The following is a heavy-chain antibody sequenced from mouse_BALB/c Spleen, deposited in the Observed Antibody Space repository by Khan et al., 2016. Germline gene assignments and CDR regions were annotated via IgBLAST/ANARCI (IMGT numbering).Heavy chain of an antibody. CDR1: GFSFSNFW. Sequence: EVKLEVSGGGLVQPGGSMKLSCVASGFSFSNFWMSWVRQSPEQGLEWVAEIRFKSDNYATHYAETVKGRFTISRDDSKSRLYLQMNSLKTEDAGTYYCTSVVDYWGQGTTLTVSS. D-gene: IGHD1-1*02. V-gene: IGHV6-6*02. CDR3: TSVVDY. J-gene: IGHJ2*01. CDR2: IRFKSDNYAT.